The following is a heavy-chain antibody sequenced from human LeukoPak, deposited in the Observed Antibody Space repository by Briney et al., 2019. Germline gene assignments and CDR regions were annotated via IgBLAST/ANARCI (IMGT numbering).Heavy chain of an antibody. CDR3: APRTSHWTLRDY. J-gene: IGHJ4*02. CDR2: ISGSGGST. D-gene: IGHD1-1*01. CDR1: GFTFSSYA. Sequence: GGSLRLSCAASGFTFSSYAMSWVRQAPGNGLEWVSAISGSGGSTYYADSVKGRFTISRDNSKNTLYLQMNSLRAEDTAVYYCAPRTSHWTLRDYWGQGTLVTVSS. V-gene: IGHV3-23*01.